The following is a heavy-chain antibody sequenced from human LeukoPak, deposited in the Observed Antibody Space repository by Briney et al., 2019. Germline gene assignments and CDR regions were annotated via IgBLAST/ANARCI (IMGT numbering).Heavy chain of an antibody. D-gene: IGHD1-26*01. V-gene: IGHV3-23*01. CDR1: GFTFSSYA. J-gene: IGHJ4*02. CDR2: ISGSGGST. CDR3: ANLGAFVGN. Sequence: PGGSLRLSCAASGFTFSSYAMSWDRQAPGKGLEWVSAISGSGGSTYYADSVKGRFTISRDNSKNTLYLQKNSLRAEDTAVYYCANLGAFVGNWGQGTLVTVSS.